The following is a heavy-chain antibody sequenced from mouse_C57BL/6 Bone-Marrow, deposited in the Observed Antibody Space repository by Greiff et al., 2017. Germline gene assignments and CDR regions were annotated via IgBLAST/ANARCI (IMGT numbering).Heavy chain of an antibody. CDR1: GYTFTDYY. CDR3: ARVTTLVAPCAY. D-gene: IGHD1-1*01. Sequence: EVQLQQSGPVLVKPGASVKMSCKASGYTFTDYYMNWVKQSHGKSLEWIGVINPYHGGTSYDQKFKGKATLTVDQSSSTADMELNSLTSEDSAVYYCARVTTLVAPCAYWGQGTLVTVSA. V-gene: IGHV1-19*01. J-gene: IGHJ3*01. CDR2: INPYHGGT.